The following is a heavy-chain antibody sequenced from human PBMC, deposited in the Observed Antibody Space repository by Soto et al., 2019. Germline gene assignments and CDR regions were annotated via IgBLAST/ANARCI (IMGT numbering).Heavy chain of an antibody. J-gene: IGHJ4*02. CDR3: ARDKITGLFDY. D-gene: IGHD2-8*02. V-gene: IGHV4-34*01. Sequence: QVQLQQWGAGLLKPSETLSLTCAVYGGSFSGYYWTWIRQPPGTGLEWIGEINHSGSTNYNPSLKSLVTISVDTSKNQFSLKPTSVTAAETAVYYCARDKITGLFDYWGQGTLVTVSS. CDR2: INHSGST. CDR1: GGSFSGYY.